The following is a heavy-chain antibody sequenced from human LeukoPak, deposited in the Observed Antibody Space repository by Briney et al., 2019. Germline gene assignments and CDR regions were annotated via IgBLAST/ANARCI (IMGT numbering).Heavy chain of an antibody. V-gene: IGHV1-8*01. CDR1: GYTFTSYD. CDR2: MNPNSGNI. CDR3: ARGKIGYVWGSSYYFDY. J-gene: IGHJ4*02. Sequence: GASVKVSCKASGYTFTSYDINWVRQATGQGLEWMGWMNPNSGNIGYAQKFQGRVTMTRNTSISTAYMELSSLRSEDTAVYYCARGKIGYVWGSSYYFDYWGQGTLVTVSS. D-gene: IGHD3-16*01.